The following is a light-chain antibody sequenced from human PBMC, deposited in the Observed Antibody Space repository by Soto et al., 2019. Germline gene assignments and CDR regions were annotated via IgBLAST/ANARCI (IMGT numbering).Light chain of an antibody. CDR2: DTS. J-gene: IGKJ1*01. V-gene: IGKV3-11*01. Sequence: EIVVTQSPASLSVTPWERVTLSCRASQSVNGQVLWSQHRPGQAPRLLIYDTSARAAGIPARFSGSGSGTDFTLTVTSLEPEDFAVYYCQQRSNWPRTFGQGTKVDIK. CDR3: QQRSNWPRT. CDR1: QSVNGQ.